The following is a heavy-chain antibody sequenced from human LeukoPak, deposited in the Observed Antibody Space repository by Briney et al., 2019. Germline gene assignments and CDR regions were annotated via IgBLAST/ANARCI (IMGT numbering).Heavy chain of an antibody. Sequence: GGSLRLSCAASGFPLSNYAMTWVRQAPGKGLEWVASISGSGSGTDFADSVKGRFTSSISSSGGDTYYADSVKGRFTISRDTSKNTLYLQMNGLSAEDTVFYVCAKDYTNAWYSDYWGQGTLVTVSS. CDR3: KNTLYLQMNGLSAEDTVFYVCAKDYTNAWYSDY. CDR2: ISGSGSGT. CDR1: GFPLSNYA. V-gene: IGHV3-23*01. D-gene: IGHD2-15*01. J-gene: IGHJ4*02.